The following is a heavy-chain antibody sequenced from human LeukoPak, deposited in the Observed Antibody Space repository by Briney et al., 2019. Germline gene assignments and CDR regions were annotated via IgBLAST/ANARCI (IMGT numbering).Heavy chain of an antibody. Sequence: SETLSLTCTVSGGSISSSNYNWGWIRQSPGKGLEWLATIFYSGSTYYNPSLKSRVTISQDTSKNQFSPKMTSATAADTAVYYCARRAAVAGQPAFDIWGQGTMVTVSS. V-gene: IGHV4-39*01. D-gene: IGHD6-19*01. CDR1: GGSISSSNYN. J-gene: IGHJ3*02. CDR2: IFYSGST. CDR3: ARRAAVAGQPAFDI.